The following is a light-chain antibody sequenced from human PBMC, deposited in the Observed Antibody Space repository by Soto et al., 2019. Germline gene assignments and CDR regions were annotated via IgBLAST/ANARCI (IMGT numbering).Light chain of an antibody. V-gene: IGKV1-5*01. CDR2: DAS. Sequence: DIQMTQSPSTLSASVGDRVTITCRASQSISNWLAWYQQRPGEAPKLLMYDASTSENWVPSRFSGSGSGTEFTLTISGLRPDDFETYYCQQYNTYSYTFGQGTKLEIK. CDR1: QSISNW. J-gene: IGKJ2*01. CDR3: QQYNTYSYT.